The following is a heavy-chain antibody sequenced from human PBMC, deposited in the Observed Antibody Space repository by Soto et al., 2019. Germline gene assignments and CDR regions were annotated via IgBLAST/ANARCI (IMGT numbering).Heavy chain of an antibody. CDR2: LSGDNGDI. D-gene: IGHD2-15*01. J-gene: IGHJ4*02. CDR1: DYTFNSYG. Sequence: QVQLVQSGDELKKPGASVKVSCKASDYTFNSYGISWVRKAPGQGLEWMGWLSGDNGDIKYAQKFQGRVTMTTDISTSTVYMERRSLSSDATAVYFCAGSRGFGFDFWGQGTLVTVSS. CDR3: AGSRGFGFDF. V-gene: IGHV1-18*01.